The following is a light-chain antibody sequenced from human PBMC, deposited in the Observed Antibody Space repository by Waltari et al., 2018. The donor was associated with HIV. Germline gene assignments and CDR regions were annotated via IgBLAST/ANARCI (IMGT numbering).Light chain of an antibody. CDR3: QSYDSSLSGWV. V-gene: IGLV1-40*01. Sequence: QSVLTQPPSVSGPPGRGVTIPCTGSSSTIGAGKDVHWYHPLPGTAPKLLIYGNSNRPSGVPDRFSGSKSGTSASLAITGLQAEDEADYYCQSYDSSLSGWVFGGGTKLTVL. J-gene: IGLJ3*02. CDR2: GNS. CDR1: SSTIGAGKD.